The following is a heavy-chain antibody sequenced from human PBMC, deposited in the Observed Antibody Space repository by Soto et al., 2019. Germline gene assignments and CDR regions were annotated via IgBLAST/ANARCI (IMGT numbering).Heavy chain of an antibody. CDR3: AKDYGNYDQFDY. D-gene: IGHD3-22*01. Sequence: EVQLLESGGGLVQPGGSLRLSCAASGFTFSSYAMSWVRQAPGKGLEWVSAISGSGGSTYYADSVKGRFAISRDNSKNTLYLQMNSLRAEDTAVYYCAKDYGNYDQFDYWGQGTLVTVSS. CDR2: ISGSGGST. J-gene: IGHJ4*02. V-gene: IGHV3-23*01. CDR1: GFTFSSYA.